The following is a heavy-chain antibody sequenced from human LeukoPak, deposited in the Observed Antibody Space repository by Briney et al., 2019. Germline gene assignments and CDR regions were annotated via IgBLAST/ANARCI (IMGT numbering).Heavy chain of an antibody. D-gene: IGHD3-22*01. CDR1: GFTFPRHA. CDR3: AQEHFDTSGYYSRFDN. CDR2: SAGSGGST. J-gene: IGHJ4*02. Sequence: GGSLRLSCAAAGFTFPRHAMSWVRQAPGKGLEWVASSAGSGGSTHYADSVKGRFTISRDNSQNTVHLHMNSLRADDTAVYYCAQEHFDTSGYYSRFDNWGQGVLVTVSS. V-gene: IGHV3-23*01.